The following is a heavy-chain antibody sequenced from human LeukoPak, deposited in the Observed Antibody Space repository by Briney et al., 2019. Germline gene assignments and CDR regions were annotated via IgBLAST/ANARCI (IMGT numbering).Heavy chain of an antibody. V-gene: IGHV3-30*02. CDR1: GFTFSSYG. CDR3: VSLGYSSSSVRY. D-gene: IGHD6-6*01. CDR2: IRYDGNDK. J-gene: IGHJ4*02. Sequence: GGSLRLSCAASGFTFSSYGMHWVRQAPGKGLEWVAFIRYDGNDKYYADSVKGRFTISRDKSKNTLYLQMNSLRAEDTAVYFCVSLGYSSSSVRYWGQGTLVTVSS.